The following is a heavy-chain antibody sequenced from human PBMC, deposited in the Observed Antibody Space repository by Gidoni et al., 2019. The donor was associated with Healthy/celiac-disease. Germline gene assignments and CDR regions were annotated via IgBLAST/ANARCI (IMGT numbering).Heavy chain of an antibody. V-gene: IGHV3-33*01. Sequence: VQLVQYGGGVGQPGSSLIVSCATSGFPFKSSSMHRLRQAPCKGLDCVAFICYYLINKYYADFVKGRFNISRVNSKNTLYLQMIILRAEDTAVYYCARDLLEPTYYYDSSGSFNLYGMDVWGQVTTVTVSS. CDR3: ARDLLEPTYYYDSSGSFNLYGMDV. CDR2: ICYYLINK. J-gene: IGHJ6*02. D-gene: IGHD3-22*01. CDR1: GFPFKSSS.